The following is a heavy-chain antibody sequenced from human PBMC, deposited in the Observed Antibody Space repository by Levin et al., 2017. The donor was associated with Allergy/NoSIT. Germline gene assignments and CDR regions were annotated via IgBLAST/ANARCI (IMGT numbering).Heavy chain of an antibody. D-gene: IGHD5-12*01. Sequence: TGGPLRLSCAVSGFTFSSYWMHWVRQAPGKGLVWVSRIRSDGSSTTYADFVKGRFTISRDNAKNTLYLQMNSLTAEDTALYYCARMYSGWSLDYWGQGTLVTVSS. CDR2: IRSDGSST. CDR1: GFTFSSYW. V-gene: IGHV3-74*01. J-gene: IGHJ4*02. CDR3: ARMYSGWSLDY.